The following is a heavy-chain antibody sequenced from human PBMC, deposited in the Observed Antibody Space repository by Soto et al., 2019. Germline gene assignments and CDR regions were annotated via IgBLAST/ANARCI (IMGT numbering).Heavy chain of an antibody. V-gene: IGHV1-18*01. CDR3: ARSMAAAVVFDY. D-gene: IGHD6-6*01. CDR2: ISAYSGST. Sequence: QVQLVQSGAEVKKPGASVKVSCKASGYTFTSYGISWVRQAPGQGLEWMGWISAYSGSTNYAQKLQGRVTMTTDTSTSTAYMELRSLRSDDTAVYCCARSMAAAVVFDYCGQGALVTVSS. CDR1: GYTFTSYG. J-gene: IGHJ4*02.